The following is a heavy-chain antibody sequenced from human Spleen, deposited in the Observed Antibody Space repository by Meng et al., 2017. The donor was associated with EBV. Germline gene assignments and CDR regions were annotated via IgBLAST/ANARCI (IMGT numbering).Heavy chain of an antibody. CDR2: IYYSGST. CDR1: GDSVSSHNYY. V-gene: IGHV4-61*01. J-gene: IGHJ4*02. CDR3: ARVDYYGSGSYTLFDY. D-gene: IGHD3-10*01. Sequence: QVQWQSSGQGLVKPSETLSLPCTVSGDSVSSHNYYWGWIRQPPGKGLEWIGYIYYSGSTNYNPSLKSRVTISVDKSKNQFSLKLSSVTAADTAVYYCARVDYYGSGSYTLFDYWGQGTLVTVSS.